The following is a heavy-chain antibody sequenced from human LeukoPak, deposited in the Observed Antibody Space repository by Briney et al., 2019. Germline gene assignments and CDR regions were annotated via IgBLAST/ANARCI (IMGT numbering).Heavy chain of an antibody. D-gene: IGHD1-1*01. Sequence: SVTVSCTASGGTFSSYAISWVRQAPGQGLEWMGGIIPIFGTANYAQKFQGRVTITTDESTSTAYMELSSLRSEDTAVYYCARAGARGGGTTDAFDIWGQGTMVTVSS. J-gene: IGHJ3*02. CDR1: GGTFSSYA. V-gene: IGHV1-69*05. CDR2: IIPIFGTA. CDR3: ARAGARGGGTTDAFDI.